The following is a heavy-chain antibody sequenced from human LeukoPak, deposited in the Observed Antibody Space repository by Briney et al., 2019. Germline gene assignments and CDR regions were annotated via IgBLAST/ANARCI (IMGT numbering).Heavy chain of an antibody. D-gene: IGHD3-3*01. CDR1: GYTFTSYG. Sequence: ASVKVSCKASGYTFTSYGISWVRQAPGQGLEWMGWISAYNGNTNYAQKLQGRVTMTTDTSTGTAYMELRSLRSDDTAVYYCARDTSYYDFWSGYYSIDYWGQGTLVTVSS. V-gene: IGHV1-18*01. CDR2: ISAYNGNT. J-gene: IGHJ4*02. CDR3: ARDTSYYDFWSGYYSIDY.